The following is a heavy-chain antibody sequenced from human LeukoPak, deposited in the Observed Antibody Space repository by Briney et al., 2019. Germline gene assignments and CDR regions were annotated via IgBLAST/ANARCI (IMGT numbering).Heavy chain of an antibody. CDR3: ARQHEDCYDSSGYFYFDY. J-gene: IGHJ4*02. D-gene: IGHD3-22*01. V-gene: IGHV4-39*01. Sequence: PSETLSLTCTVSGGSISSSSYYWGWIRQPPGKGLEWIGSIYYSGSTYYNPSLKSRVTISVDTSKNQFSLKLSSVTAADTAVYYCARQHEDCYDSSGYFYFDYWGQGTLVTVSS. CDR2: IYYSGST. CDR1: GGSISSSSYY.